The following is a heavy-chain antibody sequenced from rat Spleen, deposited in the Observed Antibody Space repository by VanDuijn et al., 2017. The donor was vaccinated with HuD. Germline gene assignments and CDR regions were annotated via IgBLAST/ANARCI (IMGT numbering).Heavy chain of an antibody. CDR3: ARHYYDGSYYHRYFDY. CDR1: GFTFSNFP. D-gene: IGHD1-12*02. Sequence: EVQLVESGGGLVQPGRSLKLSCVASGFTFSNFPMAWVRQAPGMGLEWIASISNARGITYYPDSVKGRFTLSRDNAKSTLFLQMDSLRSEDTATYYCARHYYDGSYYHRYFDYWGQGVMVTVST. V-gene: IGHV5S23*01. J-gene: IGHJ2*01. CDR2: ISNARGIT.